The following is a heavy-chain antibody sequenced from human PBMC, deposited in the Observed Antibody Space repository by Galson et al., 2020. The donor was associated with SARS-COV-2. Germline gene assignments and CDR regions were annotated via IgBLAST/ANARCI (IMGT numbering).Heavy chain of an antibody. CDR1: GYTFTGYY. V-gene: IGHV1-2*04. CDR2: INPNSGGT. CDR3: AGDSLWFGELLSNYYGMDV. Sequence: ASVKVSCKASGYTFTGYYMHWVRQAPGQGLEWMGWINPNSGGTNYAQKFQGWVTMTRDTSISTAYMELSRLRSDDTAVYYCAGDSLWFGELLSNYYGMDVWGQGTTVTVSS. J-gene: IGHJ6*02. D-gene: IGHD3-10*01.